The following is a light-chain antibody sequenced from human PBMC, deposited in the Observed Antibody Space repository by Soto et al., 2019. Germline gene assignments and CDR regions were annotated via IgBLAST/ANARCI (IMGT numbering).Light chain of an antibody. Sequence: QPVLTQPPSVSGAPGQRVTISCTGSSSNIGAGYDVHWYQQLPGTAPKLLIYGNSNQPSGVPDRFSGSKSGTSASLAITGLQAEDEAEYYCQSYDSSLSGSVVFGGGTKLTVL. J-gene: IGLJ2*01. V-gene: IGLV1-40*01. CDR2: GNS. CDR1: SSNIGAGYD. CDR3: QSYDSSLSGSVV.